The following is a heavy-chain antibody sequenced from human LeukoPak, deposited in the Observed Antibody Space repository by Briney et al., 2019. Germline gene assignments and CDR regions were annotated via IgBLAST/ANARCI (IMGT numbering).Heavy chain of an antibody. V-gene: IGHV3-48*01. CDR2: ISSSSSTI. CDR1: GFTFSSYS. D-gene: IGHD2-8*02. J-gene: IGHJ4*02. CDR3: ARAGRLGPLDY. Sequence: TGGSLRLSCAASGFTFSSYSMNWVRQAPGKGVEGVSYISSSSSTIYYAYSVKGRFTISRDNAKNSLYLQMNSLRAEDTAVYYCARAGRLGPLDYWGQGTLVTVSS.